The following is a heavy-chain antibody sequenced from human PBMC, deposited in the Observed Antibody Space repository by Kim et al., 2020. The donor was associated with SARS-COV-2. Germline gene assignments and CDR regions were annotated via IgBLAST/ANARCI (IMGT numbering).Heavy chain of an antibody. Sequence: SVKVSCKASGDTFSSYAISWVRQAPGQGLEWMGGIIPIFGTANYAQKFQGRVTITADESTSTAYMELSSLRSEDTAVYYCARLTSSTGPLDYWGQGTLVTVSS. CDR1: GDTFSSYA. V-gene: IGHV1-69*13. CDR3: ARLTSSTGPLDY. CDR2: IIPIFGTA. J-gene: IGHJ4*02. D-gene: IGHD2-2*01.